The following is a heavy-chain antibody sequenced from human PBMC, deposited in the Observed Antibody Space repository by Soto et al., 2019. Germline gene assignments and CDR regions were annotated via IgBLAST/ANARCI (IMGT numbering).Heavy chain of an antibody. CDR1: GGSISSGGYY. CDR2: IYYSGST. Sequence: SETLSLTCTVSGGSISSGGYYWSWIRQHPGEGLEWIGYIYYSGSTYYNPSLKSRVTISVDTSKNQFSLKLSSVTAADTAVYYCAREIYDSSGYDDAFDIWGQGTMVTVSS. V-gene: IGHV4-31*03. J-gene: IGHJ3*02. D-gene: IGHD3-22*01. CDR3: AREIYDSSGYDDAFDI.